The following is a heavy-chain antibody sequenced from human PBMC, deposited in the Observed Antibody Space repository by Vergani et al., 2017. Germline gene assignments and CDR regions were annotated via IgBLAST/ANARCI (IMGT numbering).Heavy chain of an antibody. Sequence: EVQLVQSGAEVKKPGESLKISCKGSGYSFTSYWIGLVRQMPGKGLEWMGIIYPGDSDTRYSPSFQGQVTISAAKSISTAYLQWSSLKASDTAMYYCARRAIVATRWGYMDVWGKGTTVTVSS. D-gene: IGHD5-12*01. CDR3: ARRAIVATRWGYMDV. CDR2: IYPGDSDT. V-gene: IGHV5-51*03. CDR1: GYSFTSYW. J-gene: IGHJ6*03.